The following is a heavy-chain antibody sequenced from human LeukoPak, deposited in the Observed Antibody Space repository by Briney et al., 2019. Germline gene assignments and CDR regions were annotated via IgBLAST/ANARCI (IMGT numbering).Heavy chain of an antibody. CDR2: ITPIDGTA. Sequence: ASVKVSCKASRDTFTRCAFSWVRQAPGQGLEWMGGITPIDGTANFGQKFQGRVTITADESTSTAYMELGSLRSEDTAVYYCARDPGSPVRAFDIWGPGTMVTVSS. V-gene: IGHV1-69*13. J-gene: IGHJ3*02. CDR1: RDTFTRCA. CDR3: ARDPGSPVRAFDI. D-gene: IGHD3-10*01.